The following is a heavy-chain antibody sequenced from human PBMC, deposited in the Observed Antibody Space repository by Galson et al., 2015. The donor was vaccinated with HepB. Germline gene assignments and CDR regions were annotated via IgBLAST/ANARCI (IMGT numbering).Heavy chain of an antibody. CDR1: GYTFTSYA. V-gene: IGHV1-3*01. D-gene: IGHD6-19*01. J-gene: IGHJ4*02. CDR2: INAGNGNT. CDR3: ARAVAGMGRLFDY. Sequence: SVKVSCKASGYTFTSYAMHWVRQAPGQRLEWMGWINAGNGNTKYSQKFQGRVTITRDTSASTAYMELSSLRSEDTAVYYCARAVAGMGRLFDYWGQGTLVTVSS.